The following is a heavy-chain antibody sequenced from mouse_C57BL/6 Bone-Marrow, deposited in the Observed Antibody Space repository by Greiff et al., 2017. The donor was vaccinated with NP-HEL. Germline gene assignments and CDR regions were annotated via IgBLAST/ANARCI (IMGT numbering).Heavy chain of an antibody. D-gene: IGHD2-5*01. CDR1: GYTFTSYW. J-gene: IGHJ3*01. V-gene: IGHV1-52*01. CDR3: ATSYYSNVAY. CDR2: IDPSDSET. Sequence: QVQLKQPGAELVRPGSSVKLSCKASGYTFTSYWMHWVKQRPIQGLEWIGNIDPSDSETHYNQKFKDKATLTVDKSSSTAYMQLSSLTSEDSAVYYCATSYYSNVAYWGQGTLVTVSA.